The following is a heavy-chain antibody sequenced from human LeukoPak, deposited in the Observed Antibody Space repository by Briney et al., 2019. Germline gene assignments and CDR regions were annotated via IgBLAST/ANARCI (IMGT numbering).Heavy chain of an antibody. Sequence: SGPTLVNPTQTLTLTCTFSGFSLRNSGMCVSWIRQPPGKALEWLARIDWDDDKHYSTSLKTRLNISKDTSKNQVVLTMTNMDPVDTATYFCARSHYHYGMDVWGQGTTVTVSS. J-gene: IGHJ6*02. CDR3: ARSHYHYGMDV. CDR2: IDWDDDK. V-gene: IGHV2-70*11. CDR1: GFSLRNSGMC.